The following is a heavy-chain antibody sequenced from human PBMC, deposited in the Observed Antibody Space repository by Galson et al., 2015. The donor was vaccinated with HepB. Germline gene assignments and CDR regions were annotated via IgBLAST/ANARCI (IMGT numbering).Heavy chain of an antibody. V-gene: IGHV3-9*01. CDR3: AVVYFGDLLYFY. D-gene: IGHD3-10*01. CDR1: GLTFDDYA. Sequence: SLRLSCAASGLTFDDYAVHWVRQAPGKGLEWVSVLYWKTGSRDFADSVKGRFTVSRDNGKNSLYMQLNNLRPEDTALYYCAVVYFGDLLYFYWGQGTLVTVSS. CDR2: LYWKTGSR. J-gene: IGHJ4*02.